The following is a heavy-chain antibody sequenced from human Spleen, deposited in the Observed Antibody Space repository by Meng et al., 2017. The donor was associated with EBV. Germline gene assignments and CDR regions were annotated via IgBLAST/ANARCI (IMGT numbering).Heavy chain of an antibody. CDR1: GYTFTSYD. CDR3: ARGRYDYIWGSYRNPNFDY. D-gene: IGHD3-16*02. CDR2: MNPNSGNT. Sequence: QVQLVQSGAEVKKPXASVKVSCXASGYTFTSYDINWVRQATGQGLEWMGWMNPNSGNTGYAQKFQGRVTMTRNTSISTAYMELSSLRSEDTAVYYCARGRYDYIWGSYRNPNFDYWGQGTLVTVSS. V-gene: IGHV1-8*01. J-gene: IGHJ4*02.